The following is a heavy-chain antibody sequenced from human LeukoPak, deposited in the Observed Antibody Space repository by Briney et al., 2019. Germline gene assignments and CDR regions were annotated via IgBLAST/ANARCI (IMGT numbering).Heavy chain of an antibody. CDR2: ISSSSSYI. J-gene: IGHJ5*02. Sequence: GGSLRLSCAASGFTFSSYSMNWVRQAPGKGLEWVSSISSSSSYIYYADSVKGRFTISRDNAKNSLYLQMNSLRAEDTAVYYCAKDLMVVGATRTNWFDPWGQGTLVTVSS. CDR3: AKDLMVVGATRTNWFDP. D-gene: IGHD1-26*01. CDR1: GFTFSSYS. V-gene: IGHV3-21*01.